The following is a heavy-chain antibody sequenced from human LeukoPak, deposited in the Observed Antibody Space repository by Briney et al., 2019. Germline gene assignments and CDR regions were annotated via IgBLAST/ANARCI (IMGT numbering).Heavy chain of an antibody. V-gene: IGHV3-23*01. CDR2: ISHSGGST. J-gene: IGHJ6*04. Sequence: GGSLRLSCVASGFTFSSYGMSWVRQAPGKGLEWVSAISHSGGSTYYADSVKGRFTISRDNAKNSLYLQMNSLRAEDTAVYYCAELGITMIGGVWGKGTTVTISS. D-gene: IGHD3-10*02. CDR1: GFTFSSYG. CDR3: AELGITMIGGV.